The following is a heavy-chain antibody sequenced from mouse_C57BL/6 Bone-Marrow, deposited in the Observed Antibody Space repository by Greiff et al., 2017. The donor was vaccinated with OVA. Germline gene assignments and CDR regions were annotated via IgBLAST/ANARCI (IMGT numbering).Heavy chain of an antibody. CDR3: ARDRGVSPGYFDV. CDR2: INYDGSST. CDR1: GFTFSDYY. V-gene: IGHV5-16*01. D-gene: IGHD3-1*01. Sequence: EVKLVESEGGLVQPGSSMKLSCTASGFTFSDYYMAWVRQVPEKGLEWVANINYDGSSTYYLDSLKSRFIISRDNAKNILYLQMSSLKSEDTATYYCARDRGVSPGYFDVWGTGTTVTVSS. J-gene: IGHJ1*03.